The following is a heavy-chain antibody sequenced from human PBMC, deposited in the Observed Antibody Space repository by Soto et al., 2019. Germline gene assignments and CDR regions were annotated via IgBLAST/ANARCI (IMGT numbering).Heavy chain of an antibody. CDR2: IYYSGST. CDR1: GGSISSYY. CDR3: ARDKVGVNDN. Sequence: SATLSFTCTVSGGSISSYYWSCIRQTPGKGLEWIGYIYYSGSTNYNPSLKSRVTISVDTSKNQFSLKLSSVTAADTAVYYCARDKVGVNDNWGQGSLVTVSS. V-gene: IGHV4-59*01. D-gene: IGHD1-26*01. J-gene: IGHJ4*02.